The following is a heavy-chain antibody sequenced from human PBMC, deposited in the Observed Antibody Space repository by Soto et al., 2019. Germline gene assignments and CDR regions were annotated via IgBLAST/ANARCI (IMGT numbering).Heavy chain of an antibody. V-gene: IGHV4-59*01. CDR2: IYYSGST. CDR1: GDSIRTYH. CDR3: ARDDRRYYYGMDV. Sequence: SQTLSLTCTVSGDSIRTYHWSWIRQPPGKGLEWIGYIYYSGSTYYNPSLRSRVSISVDTSKNQFSLKLSSVTAADTAVYYCARDDRRYYYGMDVWGQGTTVTVSS. J-gene: IGHJ6*02.